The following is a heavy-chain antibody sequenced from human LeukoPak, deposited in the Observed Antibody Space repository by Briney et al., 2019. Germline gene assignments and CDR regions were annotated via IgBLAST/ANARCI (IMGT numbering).Heavy chain of an antibody. V-gene: IGHV4-4*07. Sequence: SETLSLTCTVSGGSISSYYWSWIRQPAGKGLEWIGRIYTSGSTNYNPSLKSRVTMPVDTSKNQFSLKLSSVTAADTAVYYCARGIRGYSSGWYYFDYWGQGTLVTVSS. CDR1: GGSISSYY. J-gene: IGHJ4*02. D-gene: IGHD6-19*01. CDR3: ARGIRGYSSGWYYFDY. CDR2: IYTSGST.